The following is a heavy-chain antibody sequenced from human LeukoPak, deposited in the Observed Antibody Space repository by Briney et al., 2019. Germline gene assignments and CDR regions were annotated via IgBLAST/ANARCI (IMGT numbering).Heavy chain of an antibody. CDR1: GHTFTSYD. J-gene: IGHJ4*02. Sequence: ASVKVSCKASGHTFTSYDINWVRQATGQGLECIGWMNPNSGNTGYAQKFQGRVTMTRNTSISTAYMELSSLRSEDTAVYYCARGPTDSSGPNDYWGQGTLVTVSS. V-gene: IGHV1-8*01. CDR3: ARGPTDSSGPNDY. CDR2: MNPNSGNT. D-gene: IGHD3-22*01.